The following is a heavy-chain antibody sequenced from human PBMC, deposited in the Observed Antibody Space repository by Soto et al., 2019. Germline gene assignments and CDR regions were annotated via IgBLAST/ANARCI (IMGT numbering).Heavy chain of an antibody. Sequence: EVQLVESGGGLVQPGGSLKLSCAASGFTFSGSAIHWVRQASGKGLEWVGRIRSKSNSYATAYAASVKGRFTISRDDSKNMAYLQMNSLKTEDTAVYYCTASGYDAFVDYWGQGTLVTVSS. CDR3: TASGYDAFVDY. V-gene: IGHV3-73*02. J-gene: IGHJ4*02. CDR2: IRSKSNSYAT. CDR1: GFTFSGSA. D-gene: IGHD5-12*01.